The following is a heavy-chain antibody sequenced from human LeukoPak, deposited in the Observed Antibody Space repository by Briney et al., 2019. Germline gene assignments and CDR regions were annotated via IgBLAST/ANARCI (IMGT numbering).Heavy chain of an antibody. Sequence: GSLRLSCAASGFTFSSYAMSWVRQAPGKGLEWVSVISGSGGSTYYADSVKGRSTISRDNSKNTLYLQMNSLRAEDTAVYYCAKEPYDSSGYYLDYWGQGTLVTVSS. J-gene: IGHJ4*02. V-gene: IGHV3-23*01. CDR1: GFTFSSYA. CDR2: ISGSGGST. CDR3: AKEPYDSSGYYLDY. D-gene: IGHD3-22*01.